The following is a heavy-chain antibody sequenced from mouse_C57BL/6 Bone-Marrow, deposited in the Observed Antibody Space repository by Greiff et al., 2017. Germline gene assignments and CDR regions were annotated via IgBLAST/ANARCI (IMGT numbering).Heavy chain of an antibody. J-gene: IGHJ2*01. CDR2: INPSNGGT. CDR1: GYTFTSYW. CDR3: ARERIPPFFDY. D-gene: IGHD5-2*01. V-gene: IGHV1-53*01. Sequence: QVQLQQPGTELVKPGASVKLSCKASGYTFTSYWMNWVKQRPGQGLEWIGNINPSNGGTNYNEKFKSKATLTVDKSSSTAYMQLSSLKSEDSAGYYCARERIPPFFDYWGQGTTLTVSS.